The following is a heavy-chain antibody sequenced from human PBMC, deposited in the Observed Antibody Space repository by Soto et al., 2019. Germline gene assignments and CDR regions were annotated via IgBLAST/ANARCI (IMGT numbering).Heavy chain of an antibody. Sequence: GVSLRPSSLTSGFAFRNSWMNRRREAAGKGLEWVANINQDGSKKYYVDSVKGRFTISRDNSKNTVYPQMNSVGAEDTAVYYCARGGDSYGYGEYYYYGMDVWGQGT. CDR3: ARGGDSYGYGEYYYYGMDV. CDR1: GFAFRNSW. V-gene: IGHV3-7*01. CDR2: INQDGSKK. D-gene: IGHD5-18*01. J-gene: IGHJ6*02.